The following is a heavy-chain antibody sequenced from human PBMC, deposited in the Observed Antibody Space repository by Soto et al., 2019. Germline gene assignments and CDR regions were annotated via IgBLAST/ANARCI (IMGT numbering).Heavy chain of an antibody. V-gene: IGHV3-21*01. CDR2: ISSSSSYI. J-gene: IGHJ3*02. D-gene: IGHD6-13*01. CDR1: GFTFSSYS. Sequence: EVQLVESGGGLVKPGGSLRLSCAASGFTFSSYSMNWVRQAPGKGLEWVSSISSSSSYIYYADSVKGRFTISRDNAKNSLYLQRNSLRAEDTAVYYCARQMAAAIDAFDIWGQGTMVTASS. CDR3: ARQMAAAIDAFDI.